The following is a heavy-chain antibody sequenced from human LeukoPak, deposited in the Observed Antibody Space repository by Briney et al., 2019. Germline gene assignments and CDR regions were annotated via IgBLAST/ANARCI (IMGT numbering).Heavy chain of an antibody. CDR3: AKNRLALYYFDY. CDR2: ISGSGGST. J-gene: IGHJ4*02. CDR1: GFTFSSYA. V-gene: IGHV3-23*01. D-gene: IGHD6-19*01. Sequence: PGGSLRLSCAASGFTFSSYAMSWVRQAPGKGLEWVSAISGSGGSTYYADSVKGRFTISRDNSKNTLYLQMNSLRAEDMAVYYCAKNRLALYYFDYWGQGTLVTVSS.